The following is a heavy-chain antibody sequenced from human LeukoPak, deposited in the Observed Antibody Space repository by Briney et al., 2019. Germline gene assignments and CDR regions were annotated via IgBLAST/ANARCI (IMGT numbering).Heavy chain of an antibody. V-gene: IGHV4-34*01. D-gene: IGHD2-15*01. CDR2: INHSGST. CDR3: ASRPYCSGGSCYFYYFDY. CDR1: GGSFSGYY. J-gene: IGHJ4*02. Sequence: PSETLSLTCAVYGGSFSGYYWSWIRQPPGKGLEWIGEINHSGSTNYNPSLKSRVTISVDTSKNQFPLKLSSVTAADTAVYYCASRPYCSGGSCYFYYFDYWGQGTLVTVSS.